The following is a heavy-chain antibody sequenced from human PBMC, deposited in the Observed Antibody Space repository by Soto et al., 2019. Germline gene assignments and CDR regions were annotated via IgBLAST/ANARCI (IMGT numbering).Heavy chain of an antibody. V-gene: IGHV5-51*01. CDR3: ARQGTNTYYDF. Sequence: GESLKISCKGSGYNFTNYWIGWVRQMPGKGLEWMGIIYPGDSDTRFSPSFQGQVTISADKSIRTAYLQWSSLKASDTAMYYCARQGTNTYYDFWGQGTLVTVSS. CDR2: IYPGDSDT. D-gene: IGHD2-2*01. CDR1: GYNFTNYW. J-gene: IGHJ4*02.